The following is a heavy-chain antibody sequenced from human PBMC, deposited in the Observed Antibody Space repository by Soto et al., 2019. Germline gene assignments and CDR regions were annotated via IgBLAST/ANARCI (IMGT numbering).Heavy chain of an antibody. CDR2: ISADNGNT. J-gene: IGHJ6*02. V-gene: IGHV1-18*01. D-gene: IGHD5-18*01. CDR3: ARCIQQDYYYGMDV. CDR1: GYTFYSHS. Sequence: ASEKVSCKASGYTFYSHSISWVRQAPGQGLEWMGRISADNGNTKYAQKFRGRVTMTTDTSTSTVYMELRNLRSDDTAVYYCARCIQQDYYYGMDVWGQGTTVT.